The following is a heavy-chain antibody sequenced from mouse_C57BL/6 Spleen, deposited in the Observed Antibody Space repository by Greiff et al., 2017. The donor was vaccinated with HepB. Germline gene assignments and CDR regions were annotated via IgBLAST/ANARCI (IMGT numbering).Heavy chain of an antibody. V-gene: IGHV1-69*01. CDR1: GYTFTSYW. CDR2: IDPSDSYT. CDR3: ARGYSAMDY. Sequence: QVQLQQPGAELVMPGASVKLSCKASGYTFTSYWMHWVKQRPGQGLEWIGEIDPSDSYTNYNQKFKGKSTLTVDKSSSAAYMQLSSLQSEDSAVYYCARGYSAMDYWGQGTSVTVSS. J-gene: IGHJ4*01.